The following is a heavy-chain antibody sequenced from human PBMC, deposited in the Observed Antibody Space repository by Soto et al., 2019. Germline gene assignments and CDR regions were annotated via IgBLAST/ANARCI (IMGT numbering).Heavy chain of an antibody. D-gene: IGHD1-7*01. CDR1: GGTFSSYA. V-gene: IGHV1-69*13. Sequence: GASVKVSCKASGGTFSSYAISWVRQAPGQGLEWMGGIIPIFGTANYAQKFQGRVTITADESTSTAYMELSSLRSEDTAVYYCARGRDVNYNVPTRFDYWGQGTLVTVSS. J-gene: IGHJ4*02. CDR2: IIPIFGTA. CDR3: ARGRDVNYNVPTRFDY.